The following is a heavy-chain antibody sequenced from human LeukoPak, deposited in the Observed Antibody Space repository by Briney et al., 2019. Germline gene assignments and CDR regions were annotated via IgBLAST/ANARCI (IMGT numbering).Heavy chain of an antibody. J-gene: IGHJ4*02. CDR2: IYTSGST. V-gene: IGHV4-61*02. D-gene: IGHD1-26*01. CDR3: ARALKSLTRFDY. CDR1: GGSISSGSYY. Sequence: PSETLSLTCTVSGGSISSGSYYWSWIRQPAGKGLEWIGRIYTSGSTNYNPSLKSRVTISVDTSKNQFSLKLSSVTAADTAVYCCARALKSLTRFDYWGQGTLVTVSS.